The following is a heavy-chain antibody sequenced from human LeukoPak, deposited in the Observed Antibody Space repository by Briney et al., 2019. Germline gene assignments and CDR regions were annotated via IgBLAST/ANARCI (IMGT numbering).Heavy chain of an antibody. CDR1: GGSFGGYY. CDR2: INHSGST. Sequence: SETLSLTCAVYGGSFGGYYWSWIRQPPGKGLEWIGEINHSGSTNYNPSLKSRVTISVDTSKNQFSLKLSSVTAADTAVYYCARGDDYGDYVVGPWFDPWGQGTLVTVSS. CDR3: ARGDDYGDYVVGPWFDP. V-gene: IGHV4-34*01. J-gene: IGHJ5*02. D-gene: IGHD4-17*01.